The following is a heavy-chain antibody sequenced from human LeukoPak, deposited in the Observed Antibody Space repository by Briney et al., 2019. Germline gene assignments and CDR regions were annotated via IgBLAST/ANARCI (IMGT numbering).Heavy chain of an antibody. J-gene: IGHJ4*02. CDR2: ISGSGGST. D-gene: IGHD2-15*01. Sequence: GGSLRLSCAASGFTFSTYAVTWVRQAPGKGLEWVSVISGSGGSTYYADSVKGRFTLSRDNSKNTIYLQMNSLRAEDTAVYYCAKSIGGVVVVAADYWGQGTLVTVSS. V-gene: IGHV3-23*01. CDR1: GFTFSTYA. CDR3: AKSIGGVVVVAADY.